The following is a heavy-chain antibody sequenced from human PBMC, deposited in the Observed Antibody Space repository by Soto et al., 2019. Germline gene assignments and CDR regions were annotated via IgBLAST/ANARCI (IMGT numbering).Heavy chain of an antibody. CDR2: IYPNGATT. D-gene: IGHD6-19*01. CDR3: AKDKQPDSGWDIDY. CDR1: GFTFNQYS. J-gene: IGHJ4*02. Sequence: PGGSLRLSCAASGFTFNQYSMAWVRQAPGTGLEWVSSIYPNGATTFYADSVKGRFTISRDNSRNTLYLQMNSLRAEDTAVYYCAKDKQPDSGWDIDYWGQGTRVTSPQ. V-gene: IGHV3-23*01.